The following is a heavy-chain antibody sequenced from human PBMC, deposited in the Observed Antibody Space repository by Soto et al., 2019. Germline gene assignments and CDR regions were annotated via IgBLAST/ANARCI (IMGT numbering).Heavy chain of an antibody. CDR2: IYPGDSDT. Sequence: GESLKISCKGSGYSFTSYWIGWVRQMPGKGLEWMGIIYPGDSDTRYSPSFQGQVTISADKSISTAYLQWSSLKASDTAMYYCARLIPQLFRSYGFRGTLDYWGQGTLVTVSS. V-gene: IGHV5-51*01. CDR1: GYSFTSYW. D-gene: IGHD5-18*01. J-gene: IGHJ4*02. CDR3: ARLIPQLFRSYGFRGTLDY.